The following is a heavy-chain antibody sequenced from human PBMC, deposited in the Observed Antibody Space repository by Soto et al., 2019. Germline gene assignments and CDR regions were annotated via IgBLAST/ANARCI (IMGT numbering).Heavy chain of an antibody. Sequence: DLEESGGGLVQPGGSLRLSCAASGITFSAYWMNWVRQAPGKGLEWVANINEDGSEYNDVASVKGRFTISRDNAKNSLFLQMNALRVEDTAVYYCARTGDGHHDFLDYWGQGILVSVSS. CDR1: GITFSAYW. V-gene: IGHV3-7*01. CDR2: INEDGSEY. D-gene: IGHD1-1*01. J-gene: IGHJ4*02. CDR3: ARTGDGHHDFLDY.